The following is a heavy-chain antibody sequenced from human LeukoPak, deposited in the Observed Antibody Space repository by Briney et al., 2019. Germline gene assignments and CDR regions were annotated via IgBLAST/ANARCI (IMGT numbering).Heavy chain of an antibody. J-gene: IGHJ4*02. Sequence: SQTLSLTCAISGDSVSSNSAAWNWIRQSPSRGLEWLGRTYYRSKWYNDYAVSVKSRITINPDTSKNQFSLQLNSVTPEDTAVYYCARAQLPPLSSGWAAHSDYWGQGTLVTVSS. V-gene: IGHV6-1*01. CDR1: GDSVSSNSAA. CDR3: ARAQLPPLSSGWAAHSDY. CDR2: TYYRSKWYN. D-gene: IGHD6-19*01.